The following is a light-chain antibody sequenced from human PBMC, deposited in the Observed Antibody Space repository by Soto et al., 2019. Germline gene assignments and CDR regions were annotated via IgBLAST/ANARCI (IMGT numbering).Light chain of an antibody. Sequence: DIQMTQSPSSLSASVGDRFTITFRSSQSVFNYLHWYQQKPGRAPSLLIYDISTLQSGVPSRFSGSGSGTDFTLTISSLQSEDFATYYCQQTYSTPLTFGGGTKVDI. CDR1: QSVFNY. CDR2: DIS. V-gene: IGKV1-39*01. J-gene: IGKJ4*01. CDR3: QQTYSTPLT.